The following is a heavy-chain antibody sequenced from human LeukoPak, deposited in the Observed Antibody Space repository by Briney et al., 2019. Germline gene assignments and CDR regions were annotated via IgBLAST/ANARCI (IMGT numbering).Heavy chain of an antibody. D-gene: IGHD4-17*01. J-gene: IGHJ6*03. CDR2: ISSSGSTI. CDR3: ARSVQPFYYYYMDV. V-gene: IGHV3-48*03. CDR1: GFNFSSYE. Sequence: GGSLRLSCAASGFNFSSYEMNWVRQAPGKGLEWVSYISSSGSTIYYADSVKGRFTISRDNAKNSLYLQMNSLRAEDTAFYYCARSVQPFYYYYMDVWGKGTTVTVSS.